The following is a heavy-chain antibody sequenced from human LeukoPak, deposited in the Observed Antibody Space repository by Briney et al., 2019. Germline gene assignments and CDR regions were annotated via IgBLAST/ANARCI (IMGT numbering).Heavy chain of an antibody. CDR1: GFTFDDYG. V-gene: IGHV3-20*04. Sequence: RAGGSLRLSCAASGFTFDDYGMSWVRQAPGKGLEWVSGIIWDGVSTAYADSVKGRFTISRHNAKNALYLQTNSLRTEDTALYYCARERGGDYTNYYYYSSMDVWGKGTTVTVSS. CDR3: ARERGGDYTNYYYYSSMDV. CDR2: IIWDGVST. J-gene: IGHJ6*03. D-gene: IGHD4-11*01.